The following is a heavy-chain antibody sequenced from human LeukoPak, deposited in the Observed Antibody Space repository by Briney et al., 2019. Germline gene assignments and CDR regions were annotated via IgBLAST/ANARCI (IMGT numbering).Heavy chain of an antibody. CDR3: ARHMFGIVSTHLGY. J-gene: IGHJ4*02. D-gene: IGHD5/OR15-5a*01. CDR2: INPNTGGT. Sequence: GASVKVSCKASGYTFTGYHVHWVRQARGQGLEWMGWINPNTGGTNHAQKFQGRVTMTRDTSINTVYMELSSLRSDDTAVYYCARHMFGIVSTHLGYWGRGPLVSVSS. CDR1: GYTFTGYH. V-gene: IGHV1-2*02.